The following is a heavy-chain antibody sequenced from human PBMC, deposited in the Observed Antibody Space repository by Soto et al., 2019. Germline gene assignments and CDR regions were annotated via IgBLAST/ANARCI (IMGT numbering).Heavy chain of an antibody. CDR1: GGSISSYY. J-gene: IGHJ6*02. Sequence: TLSLTCTVXGGSISSYYWSWIRQPPGKGLEWIGYIYYSGSTNYNPSLKSRVTISVDTSKNQFSLKLSSVTAADTAVYYCARGTVTVYYYYYGMDVWGQGTTVTVSS. D-gene: IGHD4-17*01. V-gene: IGHV4-59*01. CDR3: ARGTVTVYYYYYGMDV. CDR2: IYYSGST.